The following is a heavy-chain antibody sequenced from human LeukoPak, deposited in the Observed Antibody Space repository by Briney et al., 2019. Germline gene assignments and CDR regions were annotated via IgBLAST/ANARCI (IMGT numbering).Heavy chain of an antibody. V-gene: IGHV3-23*01. CDR3: AKDGGLWVSAHWGDS. Sequence: GGSLRLSCAASGFTFSSYTMSWDRQAPGKGLEWVSTITTSDGNTYYADSVKGRFTVSRDNSKNTLYLQMNSLRAEDTAVYYCAKDGGLWVSAHWGDSWGRGTLVTVSS. CDR2: ITTSDGNT. D-gene: IGHD7-27*01. CDR1: GFTFSSYT. J-gene: IGHJ4*02.